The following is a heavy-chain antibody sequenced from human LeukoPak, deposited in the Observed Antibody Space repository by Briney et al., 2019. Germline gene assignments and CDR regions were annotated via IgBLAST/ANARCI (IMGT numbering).Heavy chain of an antibody. J-gene: IGHJ4*02. Sequence: GGSLRLSCAASGLTLSSYWMHWVRQAPGKGLVWVSYINTDGTATTYADSVKGRFTISRDNAKNTLYLQMNSLRAEDTAVYYCVRDSNLSFDYWGQGALVTVSS. CDR1: GLTLSSYW. D-gene: IGHD1-14*01. CDR3: VRDSNLSFDY. CDR2: INTDGTAT. V-gene: IGHV3-74*01.